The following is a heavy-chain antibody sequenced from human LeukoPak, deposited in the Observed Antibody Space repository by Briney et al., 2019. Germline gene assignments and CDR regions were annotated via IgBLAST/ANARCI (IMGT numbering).Heavy chain of an antibody. J-gene: IGHJ6*03. V-gene: IGHV4-39*07. CDR3: ARETGYYDKRPYYYYMDV. D-gene: IGHD3-22*01. Sequence: SETLCLTCTVSGGSISSSSYYWGWIRQPPGKGLEWIGSIYYSGSTYYNPSLKSRVTISVDTSKNQFSLKLSSVTAADTAVYYCARETGYYDKRPYYYYMDVWGKGTTVTVSS. CDR2: IYYSGST. CDR1: GGSISSSSYY.